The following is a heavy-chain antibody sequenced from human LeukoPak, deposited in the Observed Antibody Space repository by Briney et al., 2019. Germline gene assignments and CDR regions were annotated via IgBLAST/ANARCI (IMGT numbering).Heavy chain of an antibody. Sequence: GASVKVSCKASVYTFTGYYMHWVRQAPGQGLEWMGRINPNSGGTNYAQKFQGRVTMTRDTSISTAYMELSRLRSDDTAAYYCARGHDYVWGSYLFDYWGQGTLVTVSS. V-gene: IGHV1-2*06. CDR2: INPNSGGT. CDR3: ARGHDYVWGSYLFDY. CDR1: VYTFTGYY. D-gene: IGHD3-16*02. J-gene: IGHJ4*02.